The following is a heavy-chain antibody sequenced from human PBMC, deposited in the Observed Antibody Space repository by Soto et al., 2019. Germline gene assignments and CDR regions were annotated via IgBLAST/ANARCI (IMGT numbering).Heavy chain of an antibody. CDR3: AADSYPVAGDYYYYGMDV. V-gene: IGHV1-58*01. Sequence: SVKVSCKASGFTFTSSAVQWVRQARGQRLEWIGWIVVGSGNTNYAQKFQERVTITRDMSTSTAYMELSSLRSEDTAVYYCAADSYPVAGDYYYYGMDVWGQGTTVTVSS. CDR2: IVVGSGNT. CDR1: GFTFTSSA. J-gene: IGHJ6*02. D-gene: IGHD6-19*01.